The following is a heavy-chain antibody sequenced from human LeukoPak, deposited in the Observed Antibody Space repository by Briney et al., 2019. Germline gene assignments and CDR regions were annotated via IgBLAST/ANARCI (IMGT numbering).Heavy chain of an antibody. Sequence: SETLSLTCTVSGGSISSYYWSWIRQPPGKGLEWIGYIYYSGSTNYNPSLKSRVTISVDTSKNQFSLKLSSVTAADTAVYYCARGSPPRRNYDSRGYYSYYFDYWGQGTLVTVSS. J-gene: IGHJ4*02. CDR3: ARGSPPRRNYDSRGYYSYYFDY. CDR1: GGSISSYY. D-gene: IGHD3-22*01. CDR2: IYYSGST. V-gene: IGHV4-59*01.